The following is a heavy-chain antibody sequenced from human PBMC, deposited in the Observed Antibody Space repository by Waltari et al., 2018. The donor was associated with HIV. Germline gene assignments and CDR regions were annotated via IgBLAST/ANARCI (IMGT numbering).Heavy chain of an antibody. V-gene: IGHV3-15*01. Sequence: EVQLVESGGGLVKPGGSLRLSCAASGFTFSNAWLSWVRQAPGKGLEWVGRIKSKTDGGTTDYAAPVKGRFTISRDDSKNTLYLQMNSLKTEDTAVYYCTTDLGGNRADYWGQGTLVTVSS. D-gene: IGHD2-15*01. CDR2: IKSKTDGGTT. CDR3: TTDLGGNRADY. CDR1: GFTFSNAW. J-gene: IGHJ4*02.